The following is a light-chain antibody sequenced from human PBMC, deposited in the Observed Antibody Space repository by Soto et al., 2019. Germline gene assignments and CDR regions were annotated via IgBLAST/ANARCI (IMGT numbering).Light chain of an antibody. V-gene: IGLV2-14*01. CDR1: SSDVGGYNY. CDR3: ISYTSSSTWV. J-gene: IGLJ3*02. Sequence: QSVLTQPASVSGSTGQSITISCTGTSSDVGGYNYVSWYQQHPGKAPKLMIYEVSNRPSGVSDRFSGSRSGNTASLTISGLQAEDESDYYCISYTSSSTWVFGGGTQLTVL. CDR2: EVS.